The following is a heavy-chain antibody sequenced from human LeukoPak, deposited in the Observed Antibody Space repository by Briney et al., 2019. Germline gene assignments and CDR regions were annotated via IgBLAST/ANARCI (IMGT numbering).Heavy chain of an antibody. V-gene: IGHV3-33*08. CDR3: AGSIAVAGTIDY. Sequence: GGSLRLSCAASGFAFSSYGMHWVRQAPGKGLEWVAVIWYDGSNKYYADSVKGRFTISRDNSKNTLYLQMNSLRAEDTAVYYCAGSIAVAGTIDYWGQGTLVTVSS. D-gene: IGHD6-19*01. CDR1: GFAFSSYG. CDR2: IWYDGSNK. J-gene: IGHJ4*02.